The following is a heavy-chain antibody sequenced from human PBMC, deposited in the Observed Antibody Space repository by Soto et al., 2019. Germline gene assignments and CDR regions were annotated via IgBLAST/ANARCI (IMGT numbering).Heavy chain of an antibody. CDR3: ARPRSAAMIDDWEDYYGMDV. V-gene: IGHV4-39*01. D-gene: IGHD2-2*01. CDR1: GGSISSSSYY. CDR2: IYYSGST. Sequence: QLQLQESDPGLVKPSETLSRTWTVSGGSISSSSYYWGWMRQPPGKGLEWIGSIYYSGSTYYNPSLKSRITISVDTSKNQFSLKLRSVTAADSAVYYCARPRSAAMIDDWEDYYGMDVWGQGTTVTVSS. J-gene: IGHJ6*02.